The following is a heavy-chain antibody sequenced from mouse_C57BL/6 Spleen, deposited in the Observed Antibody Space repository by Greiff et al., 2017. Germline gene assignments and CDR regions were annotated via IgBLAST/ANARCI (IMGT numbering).Heavy chain of an antibody. CDR1: GYTFTSYW. J-gene: IGHJ4*01. CDR3: AREEDY. V-gene: IGHV1-69*01. Sequence: QVQLKQPGAELVMPGASVKLSCKASGYTFTSYWMHWVKQRPGQGLEWIGEIDPSDSYTNYNQKFKGKSTLTVDKSSSTAYMQLSSLTSEDSAVYYCAREEDYWGQGTSVTVSS. CDR2: IDPSDSYT.